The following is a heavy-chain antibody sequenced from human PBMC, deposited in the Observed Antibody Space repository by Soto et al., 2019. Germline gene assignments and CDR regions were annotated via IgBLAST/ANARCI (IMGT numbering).Heavy chain of an antibody. CDR2: IYYSGST. D-gene: IGHD3-10*01. CDR3: AITKDYYGSGSYYHPITKPNWFDP. V-gene: IGHV4-59*01. CDR1: GGSISSYY. J-gene: IGHJ5*02. Sequence: QVQLQESGPGLVKPSETLSLTCTVSGGSISSYYWSWIRQPPGKGLEWIGYIYYSGSTNYNPSLKSRVTRSVDTSKNQFSLKLSSVTAADTAVYYCAITKDYYGSGSYYHPITKPNWFDPWGQGTLVTVSS.